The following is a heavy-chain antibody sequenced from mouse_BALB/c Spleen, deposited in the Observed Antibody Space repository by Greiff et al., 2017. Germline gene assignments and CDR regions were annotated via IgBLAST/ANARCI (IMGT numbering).Heavy chain of an antibody. CDR1: GFTFTDYY. CDR2: IRNKANGYTT. D-gene: IGHD2-14*01. CDR3: AKGIHRYDDAMDY. V-gene: IGHV7-3*02. Sequence: EVKLEESGGGLVQPGGSLRLSCATSGFTFTDYYMSWVRQPPGKALEWLGFIRNKANGYTTEYSASVKGRFTISRDNSQSILYLQMNTLRAEDSATYYCAKGIHRYDDAMDYWGQGTSVTVSS. J-gene: IGHJ4*01.